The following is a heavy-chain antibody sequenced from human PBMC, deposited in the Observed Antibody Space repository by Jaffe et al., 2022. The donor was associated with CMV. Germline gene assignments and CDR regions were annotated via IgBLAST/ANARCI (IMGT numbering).Heavy chain of an antibody. J-gene: IGHJ4*02. V-gene: IGHV3-30*18. CDR2: ISYDGSNK. D-gene: IGHD1-26*01. Sequence: QVQLVESGGGVVQPGRSLRLSCAASGFTFSSYGMHWVRQAPGKGLEWVAVISYDGSNKYYADSVKGRFTISRDNSKNTLYLQMNSLRAEDTAVYYCAKELGYGVGATAFDYWGQGTLVTVSS. CDR1: GFTFSSYG. CDR3: AKELGYGVGATAFDY.